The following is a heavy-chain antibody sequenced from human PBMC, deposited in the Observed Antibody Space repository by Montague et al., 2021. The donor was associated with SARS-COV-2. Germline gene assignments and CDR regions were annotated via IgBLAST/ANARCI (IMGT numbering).Heavy chain of an antibody. D-gene: IGHD2-2*01. CDR2: ISGDGGST. CDR3: AKDNFYCSSTSCYRLYYYYYMDV. CDR1: GFTFDDYA. J-gene: IGHJ6*03. V-gene: IGHV3-43*02. Sequence: SLRLSCAASGFTFDDYAMHWVRQAPGKGLEWVSLISGDGGSTYYXDSXKGRFTISRDNSKNSLYLQMNSLRTEDTALYYCAKDNFYCSSTSCYRLYYYYYMDVWGKGTTVTVSS.